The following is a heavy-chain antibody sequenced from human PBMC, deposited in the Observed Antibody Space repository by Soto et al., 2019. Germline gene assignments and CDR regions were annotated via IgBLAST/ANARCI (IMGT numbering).Heavy chain of an antibody. CDR2: IYSDGST. CDR1: GFTVNIYY. J-gene: IGHJ4*02. Sequence: EVQLVESGGGLVQPGGSLRLSCAASGFTVNIYYMSWVRQAPGKGLEWVSVIYSDGSTYYADSVKGRFIISRDNSNNTLYFQMNSLRAEDTAVYYCATLTKYDILTGFYPCWGQGTLVTVSS. V-gene: IGHV3-66*01. CDR3: ATLTKYDILTGFYPC. D-gene: IGHD3-9*01.